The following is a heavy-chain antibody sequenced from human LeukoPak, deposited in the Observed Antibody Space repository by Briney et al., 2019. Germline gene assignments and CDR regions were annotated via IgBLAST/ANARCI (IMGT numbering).Heavy chain of an antibody. D-gene: IGHD1-26*01. V-gene: IGHV1-69*13. Sequence: SVKVSCKASGGTFSSYAISWVRQAPGQGLECMGGIIPIFGTANYAQKFQGRVTITADESTSTAYMELSSLRSEDTAVYYCARAPASSGSYAYSSDYWGQGTLVTVSS. CDR2: IIPIFGTA. J-gene: IGHJ4*02. CDR3: ARAPASSGSYAYSSDY. CDR1: GGTFSSYA.